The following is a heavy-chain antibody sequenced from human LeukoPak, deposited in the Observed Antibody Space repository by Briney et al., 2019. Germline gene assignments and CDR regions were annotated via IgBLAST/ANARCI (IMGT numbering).Heavy chain of an antibody. J-gene: IGHJ4*02. CDR2: IIPIFGTA. V-gene: IGHV1-69*05. D-gene: IGHD3-3*01. CDR3: ARDGEGNYDFWSGYRY. Sequence: SVKVSCKASGGTFSSYAISWVRQAPGQGLEWMGGIIPIFGTANYAQKFQGRVTITTDESTSTAYMELSSLRSEDTAVYYCARDGEGNYDFWSGYRYWGQGTLVTVSS. CDR1: GGTFSSYA.